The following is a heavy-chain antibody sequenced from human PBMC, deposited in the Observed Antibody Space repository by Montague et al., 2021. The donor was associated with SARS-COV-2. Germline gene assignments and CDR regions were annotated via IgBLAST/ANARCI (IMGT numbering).Heavy chain of an antibody. V-gene: IGHV4-31*03. CDR3: ARDVGWYSSSWFDY. D-gene: IGHD6-13*01. Sequence: TLSLTCTVSGGSISSGGYYWSWIRQHPGKGLEWIGYIYYSGSTYYNPSLKSRVTISVDTSKNQFSLKLSSMTAADTAVYYCARDVGWYSSSWFDYWGQRTLVTVSS. CDR1: GGSISSGGYY. J-gene: IGHJ4*02. CDR2: IYYSGST.